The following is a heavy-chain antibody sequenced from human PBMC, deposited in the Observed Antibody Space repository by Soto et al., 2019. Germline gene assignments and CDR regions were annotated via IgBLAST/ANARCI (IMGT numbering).Heavy chain of an antibody. CDR3: ARRSDRSSSWWFDP. CDR2: IYYSGST. D-gene: IGHD6-6*01. V-gene: IGHV4-39*01. Sequence: PSETLSLTCTVSGGSISSSSYYWGWIRQPPGKGLEWIGSIYYSGSTYYNPSLKSRVTISVDTSKNQFSLKLSSVTAADTAVYYCARRSDRSSSWWFDPWGQGTLVTVSS. J-gene: IGHJ5*02. CDR1: GGSISSSSYY.